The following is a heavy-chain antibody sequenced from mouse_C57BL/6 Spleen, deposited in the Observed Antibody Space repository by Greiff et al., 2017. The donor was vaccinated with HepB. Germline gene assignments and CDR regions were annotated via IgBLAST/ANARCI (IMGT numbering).Heavy chain of an antibody. CDR3: ARGSYDGYLFDY. CDR2: INPGSGGT. CDR1: GYAFTNYL. D-gene: IGHD2-3*01. J-gene: IGHJ2*01. V-gene: IGHV1-54*01. Sequence: QVQLKESGAELVRPGTSVKVSCKASGYAFTNYLIEWVKQRPGQGLEWIGVINPGSGGTNYNEKFKGKATLTADKSSSTAYMQLSSLTSEDSAVYFCARGSYDGYLFDYWGQGTTLTVSS.